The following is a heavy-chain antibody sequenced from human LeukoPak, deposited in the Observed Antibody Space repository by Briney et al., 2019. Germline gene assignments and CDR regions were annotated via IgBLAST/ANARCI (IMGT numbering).Heavy chain of an antibody. CDR1: GDSVSSSTYF. D-gene: IGHD3-22*01. CDR2: IYYSGIT. Sequence: PSETLSLTCIVSGDSVSSSTYFWGWIRQPPGKGLEWIGSIYYSGITHYNPSLKSRVTISIDTSKNQFSLKLTSVTAADTAVYYCARDLHYYDSSGPLGYWGQGTLVTVSS. CDR3: ARDLHYYDSSGPLGY. J-gene: IGHJ4*02. V-gene: IGHV4-39*07.